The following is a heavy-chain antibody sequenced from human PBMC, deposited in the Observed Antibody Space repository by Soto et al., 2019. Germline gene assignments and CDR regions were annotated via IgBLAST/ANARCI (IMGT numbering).Heavy chain of an antibody. Sequence: SETLSLTCAVYGGSFSGYYWSWIRQPPGKGLEWIGEINHSGSTNYNPSLKSRVTISVDTSKNQFSLKLSSVTAADTAVYYCARVGRSSGWFDYWGQGTLVTVSS. CDR2: INHSGST. D-gene: IGHD6-19*01. V-gene: IGHV4-34*01. CDR1: GGSFSGYY. J-gene: IGHJ4*02. CDR3: ARVGRSSGWFDY.